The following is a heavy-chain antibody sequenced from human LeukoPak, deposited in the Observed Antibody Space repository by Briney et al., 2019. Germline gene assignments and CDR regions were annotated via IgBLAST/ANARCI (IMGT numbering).Heavy chain of an antibody. V-gene: IGHV3-53*01. CDR3: ARDGSSHYYFDY. CDR2: FYIGGTT. D-gene: IGHD2-15*01. J-gene: IGHJ4*02. CDR1: GXTVSSNH. Sequence: PGGSLRLSCVASGXTVSSNHMNWVRQAPGRGLEWVSIFYIGGTTYYSDSVRGRFTISRDNSKNTLYLEMNSLRAEDTAVYYCARDGSSHYYFDYWGQGTLVTVSS.